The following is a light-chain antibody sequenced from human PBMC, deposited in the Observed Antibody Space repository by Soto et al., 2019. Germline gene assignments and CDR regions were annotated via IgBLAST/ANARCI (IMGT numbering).Light chain of an antibody. CDR2: RAS. CDR1: QSVSSNS. Sequence: EIVLTQPPGDLALSPGGRATGCYRAIQSVSSNSLAWYRHKPGHDPRLLICRASSRAAGIPDRFSRSGSGTDVTLTISRLEPEDVAVYYCQRYGNSPRTFGQGTKVDIK. V-gene: IGKV3-20*01. CDR3: QRYGNSPRT. J-gene: IGKJ1*01.